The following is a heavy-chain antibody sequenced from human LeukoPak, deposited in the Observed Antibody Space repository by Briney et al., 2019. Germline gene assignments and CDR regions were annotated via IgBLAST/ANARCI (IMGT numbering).Heavy chain of an antibody. CDR3: ARDVGGADMDV. J-gene: IGHJ6*03. CDR1: GGSISSSSYY. CDR2: IYYSGST. Sequence: AETLSLTCTVSGGSISSSSYYWGRLREPPGKGLEWIVRIYYSGSTYYNPSLKTRVTISVDTSKNQFSLKLSSVTAADTAIYYCARDVGGADMDVWGKATTVTVSS. V-gene: IGHV4-39*07. D-gene: IGHD3-10*01.